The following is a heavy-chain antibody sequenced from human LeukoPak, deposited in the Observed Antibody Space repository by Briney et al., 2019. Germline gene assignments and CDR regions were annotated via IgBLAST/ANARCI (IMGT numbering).Heavy chain of an antibody. V-gene: IGHV3-7*01. CDR1: GSTFSSYW. CDR3: ARVPDFWSGYYGDY. J-gene: IGHJ4*02. Sequence: GGSLILSSAASGSTFSSYWMSLVRQAPGKGLEWVANIKQDGSEKYYVDSVKGRFTISRDNAKNSLYLQMNSLRAEDTAVYYCARVPDFWSGYYGDYWGQGTLVTVSS. CDR2: IKQDGSEK. D-gene: IGHD3-3*01.